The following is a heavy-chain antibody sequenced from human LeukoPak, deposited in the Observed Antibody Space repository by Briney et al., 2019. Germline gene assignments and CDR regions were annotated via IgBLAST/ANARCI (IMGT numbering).Heavy chain of an antibody. V-gene: IGHV3-23*01. J-gene: IGHJ4*02. CDR3: AKARRPAAAGSHDY. D-gene: IGHD6-13*01. CDR2: ISGSGGST. Sequence: GGSLRLSCAASGFTFSSFGMHWVRQAPGKGLEWVSAISGSGGSTYYADSVKGRFTISRDSSKNTLYLQMNSLRAEDTAVYYCAKARRPAAAGSHDYWGQGTLVTVSS. CDR1: GFTFSSFG.